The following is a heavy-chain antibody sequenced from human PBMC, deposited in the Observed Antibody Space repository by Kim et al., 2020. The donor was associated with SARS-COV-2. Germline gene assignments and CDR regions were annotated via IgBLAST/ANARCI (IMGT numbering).Heavy chain of an antibody. CDR1: GASISSSSC. V-gene: IGHV4-4*02. CDR2: VDHSGTT. CDR3: ARGVSSAWTLRAWFDP. Sequence: SETLSLTCVVSGASISSSSCWSWVRQPPGKGLEWIGEVDHSGTTSYNVSLKSRVTISVDKSKNQFSLRLNSVSAADTAVYYCARGVSSAWTLRAWFDPWGKGTQVTVSP. D-gene: IGHD3-22*01. J-gene: IGHJ5*02.